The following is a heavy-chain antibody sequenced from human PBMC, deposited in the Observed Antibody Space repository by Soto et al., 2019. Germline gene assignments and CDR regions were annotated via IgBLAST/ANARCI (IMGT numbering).Heavy chain of an antibody. CDR1: GFTFSSYA. D-gene: IGHD3-10*01. V-gene: IGHV3-30-3*01. CDR3: ARDQFMRRPVWFGELDV. CDR2: ISYDGSNK. Sequence: GGSLRLSCAASGFTFSSYAMHWVRQAPGKGLEWVAIISYDGSNKYYADSVKGRFTISRDNSKNTLYLQMNSLRAEDTAVYYCARDQFMRRPVWFGELDVWGQGTTVTVSS. J-gene: IGHJ6*02.